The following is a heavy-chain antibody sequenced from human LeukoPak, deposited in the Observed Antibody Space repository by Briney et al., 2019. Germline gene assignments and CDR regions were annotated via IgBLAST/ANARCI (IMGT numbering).Heavy chain of an antibody. J-gene: IGHJ3*02. CDR2: IIPIVGTA. CDR3: AREGALELRRDAFDI. CDR1: GGTFTSDA. V-gene: IGHV1-69*06. D-gene: IGHD1-7*01. Sequence: SVKPSCKASGGTFTSDATSWVRQAPGQGLEWRGGIIPIVGTANYAQTFQGRATIHADKSTNTAYMEQGSLRSEDTAVYYCAREGALELRRDAFDIWGQGTMVTVSS.